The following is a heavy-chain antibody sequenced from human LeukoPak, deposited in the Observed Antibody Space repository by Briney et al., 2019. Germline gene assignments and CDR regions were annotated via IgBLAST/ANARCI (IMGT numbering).Heavy chain of an antibody. D-gene: IGHD3-16*02. CDR2: IYHSGST. Sequence: SETPSPTCTVSGGSISSGGYYWGWIRQPPGKGLEWIGYIYHSGSTYYNPSLKSRVTISVDRSKNQFSLKLSSVTAADTAVYYCARGLIVPDYWGQGTLVTVSS. J-gene: IGHJ4*02. V-gene: IGHV4-30-2*01. CDR1: GGSISSGGYY. CDR3: ARGLIVPDY.